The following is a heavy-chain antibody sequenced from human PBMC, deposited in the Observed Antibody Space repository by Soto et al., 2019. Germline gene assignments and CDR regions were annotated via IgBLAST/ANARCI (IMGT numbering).Heavy chain of an antibody. Sequence: SETLSLTCAVYGGSFSGYYWSWIRQPPGKGLEWIGEINHSGSTNYNPSLKSRVTISVDTSKNQFSLKLSSVTAADTTVYYCARASRSELAYYFDYWGQGTLVTVSS. V-gene: IGHV4-34*01. CDR1: GGSFSGYY. J-gene: IGHJ4*02. D-gene: IGHD6-13*01. CDR3: ARASRSELAYYFDY. CDR2: INHSGST.